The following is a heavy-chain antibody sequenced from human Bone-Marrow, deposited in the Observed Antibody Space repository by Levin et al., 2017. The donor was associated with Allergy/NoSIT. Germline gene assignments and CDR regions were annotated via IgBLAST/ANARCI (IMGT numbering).Heavy chain of an antibody. V-gene: IGHV3-49*04. CDR2: IRSKAYGGTT. CDR1: GFTFGDYA. J-gene: IGHJ6*03. D-gene: IGHD6-25*01. Sequence: GESLKISCTASGFTFGDYAMSWVRQAPGKGLEWVGFIRSKAYGGTTEYAASVKGRFTISRDDSKSIAYLQMNSLKTEDTAVYYCTVISPYSSGYYMDVWGKGTTVTVSS. CDR3: TVISPYSSGYYMDV.